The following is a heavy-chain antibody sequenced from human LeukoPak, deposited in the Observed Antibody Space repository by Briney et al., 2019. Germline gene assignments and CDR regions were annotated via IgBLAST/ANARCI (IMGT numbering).Heavy chain of an antibody. V-gene: IGHV3-30-3*01. D-gene: IGHD3-10*01. CDR1: GFTFRNYV. CDR3: AREGYYGSGSPPSLYFDY. J-gene: IGHJ4*02. Sequence: GGSLRLSCAASGFTFRNYVIHWVRQAPGKGLEWVAVTSSDLNVKLYADSVKGRFTISRDTSRSTLYLQMNSLRPEDTAIYYCAREGYYGSGSPPSLYFDYWGQGTLVTVSS. CDR2: TSSDLNVK.